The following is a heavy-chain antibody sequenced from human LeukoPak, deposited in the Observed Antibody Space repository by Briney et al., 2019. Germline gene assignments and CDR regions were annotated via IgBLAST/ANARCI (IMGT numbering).Heavy chain of an antibody. CDR2: IYYSGST. CDR3: ARSKWELLQWFDP. D-gene: IGHD1-26*01. V-gene: IGHV4-59*01. J-gene: IGHJ5*02. CDR1: GGSISSYY. Sequence: SETLSLTCTVSGGSISSYYWSWIRQPPGKGLEWIGYIYYSGSTNYNPSLKSRVTISVDTSKNQFSLKLSSVTAADTAVYYCARSKWELLQWFDPWGQGTLVTVSS.